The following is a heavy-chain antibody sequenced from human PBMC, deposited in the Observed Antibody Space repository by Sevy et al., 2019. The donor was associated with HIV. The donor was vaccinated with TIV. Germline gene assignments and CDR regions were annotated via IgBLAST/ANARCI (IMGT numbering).Heavy chain of an antibody. CDR3: ARLPVAAAGLYYFDY. Sequence: GESLKISCKGSGYSFANNWIGWVRQMPGKGLEWMGIVYPGDSDTTYSPSFQGQVTIQVDKSISTAYLQWDSLKASDTAMYYCARLPVAAAGLYYFDYWGQGTLVTVSS. CDR2: VYPGDSDT. CDR1: GYSFANNW. D-gene: IGHD6-13*01. V-gene: IGHV5-51*01. J-gene: IGHJ4*02.